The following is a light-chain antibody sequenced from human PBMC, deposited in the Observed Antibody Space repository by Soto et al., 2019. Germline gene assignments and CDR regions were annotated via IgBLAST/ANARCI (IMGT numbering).Light chain of an antibody. V-gene: IGKV2-30*01. CDR1: QSLVNSDGNTY. CDR3: MQGSHWPRT. CDR2: KVS. J-gene: IGKJ1*01. Sequence: EVVMTQSPLSLPVTLGQPASISCRSSQSLVNSDGNTYLNWFQQRPGQSPRRLIYKVSNRDSGVPDRFSGSGSGTDFTLKISRVEAEDVGVYFCMQGSHWPRTFCQGTKVEIK.